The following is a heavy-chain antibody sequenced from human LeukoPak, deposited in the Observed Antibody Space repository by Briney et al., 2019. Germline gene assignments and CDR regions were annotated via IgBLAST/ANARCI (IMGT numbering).Heavy chain of an antibody. V-gene: IGHV4-38-2*02. CDR1: GYSISSGYY. D-gene: IGHD3-10*01. CDR3: ARDHRQLLWFGLDYYYYMDV. Sequence: SETLSLTCTVSGYSISSGYYWGWIRQPPGKGLEWIGSIYYSGSTYYNPSLKSRVTISVDTSKNQFSLKLSSVTAADTAVYYCARDHRQLLWFGLDYYYYMDVWGKGTTVTVSS. CDR2: IYYSGST. J-gene: IGHJ6*03.